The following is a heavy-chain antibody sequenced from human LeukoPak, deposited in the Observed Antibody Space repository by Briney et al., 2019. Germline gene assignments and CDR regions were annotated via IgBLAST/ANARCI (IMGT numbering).Heavy chain of an antibody. CDR3: AKGHPYDFWSGYYSY. Sequence: GGSLRLSCAAPGFTFSSYGMHWVRQAPGKGLEWVAVISYDGSNKYYADSVKGRFTISRDNSKNTLYLQMNSLRAEDTAVYYCAKGHPYDFWSGYYSYWGQGTLVTVSS. D-gene: IGHD3-3*01. V-gene: IGHV3-30*18. J-gene: IGHJ4*02. CDR1: GFTFSSYG. CDR2: ISYDGSNK.